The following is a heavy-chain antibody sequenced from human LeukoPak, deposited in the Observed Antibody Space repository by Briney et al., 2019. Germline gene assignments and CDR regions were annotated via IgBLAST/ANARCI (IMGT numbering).Heavy chain of an antibody. D-gene: IGHD4-17*01. J-gene: IGHJ4*02. V-gene: IGHV4-61*01. CDR2: IYYSGST. CDR1: GGSVSSGSYY. Sequence: PSETLSLICTVSGGSVSSGSYYWSWIRQPPGKGLEWIGYIYYSGSTNYNPSLKSRVTISVDTSKNQFSLKLSSVTAADTAVYYCASYDYGDYRGVDYWGQGTLVTVSS. CDR3: ASYDYGDYRGVDY.